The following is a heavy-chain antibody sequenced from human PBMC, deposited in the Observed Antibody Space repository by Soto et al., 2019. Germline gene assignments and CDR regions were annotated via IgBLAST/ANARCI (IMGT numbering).Heavy chain of an antibody. V-gene: IGHV1-18*01. Sequence: ASVKVSCKASGYTFTSYGISWVRQAPGQGLEWMGWISAYNGNTNYAQKLQGGVTMTTDTSTSTAYMELRSLRSDDTAVYYCARVGWAGDYVWGSYRNYFDYWGQGTLVTVSS. CDR2: ISAYNGNT. J-gene: IGHJ4*02. CDR3: ARVGWAGDYVWGSYRNYFDY. D-gene: IGHD3-16*02. CDR1: GYTFTSYG.